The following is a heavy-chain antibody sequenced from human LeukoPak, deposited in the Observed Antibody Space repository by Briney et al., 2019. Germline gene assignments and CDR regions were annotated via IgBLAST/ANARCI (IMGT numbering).Heavy chain of an antibody. CDR1: GFTFSSYA. V-gene: IGHV3-30-3*01. CDR2: ISYDGSNK. Sequence: QPGRSLRLSCAASGFTFSSYAMHWVRQAPGKGLEWVAVISYDGSNKYYADSVKGRFTISRDNSKNTLYLQMNSLRAEDTAVYYCASGRDYDILTGHHFDYWGQGTLVTVSS. J-gene: IGHJ4*02. CDR3: ASGRDYDILTGHHFDY. D-gene: IGHD3-9*01.